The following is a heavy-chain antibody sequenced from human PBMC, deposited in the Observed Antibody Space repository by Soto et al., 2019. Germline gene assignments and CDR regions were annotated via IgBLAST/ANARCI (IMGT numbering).Heavy chain of an antibody. CDR2: INPSGGST. Sequence: ASVKVSCKASGYTFTRHYMHWVRQAPGQGLEWMGTINPSGGSTSYAQNFQGRVTMTRDTSTSTVYMELSSLRSEDTAVYYCARAESGSYRCSGYWGQGTLVTVSS. CDR1: GYTFTRHY. CDR3: ARAESGSYRCSGY. J-gene: IGHJ4*02. D-gene: IGHD1-26*01. V-gene: IGHV1-46*01.